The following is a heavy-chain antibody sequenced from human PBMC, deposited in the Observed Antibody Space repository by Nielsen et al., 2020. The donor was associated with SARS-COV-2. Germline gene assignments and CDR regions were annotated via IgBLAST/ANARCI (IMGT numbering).Heavy chain of an antibody. Sequence: SETLSLTCTVSGGSISSYYWSWIRQPPGKGLEWIGEINHRGSTNYDPSLKSRVTISLDTSKNQFSLKLTSVTAADTAVYYCARGREYSGYRGNYWGQGTLVTVSS. J-gene: IGHJ4*02. CDR2: INHRGST. CDR3: ARGREYSGYRGNY. CDR1: GGSISSYY. V-gene: IGHV4-34*01. D-gene: IGHD5-12*01.